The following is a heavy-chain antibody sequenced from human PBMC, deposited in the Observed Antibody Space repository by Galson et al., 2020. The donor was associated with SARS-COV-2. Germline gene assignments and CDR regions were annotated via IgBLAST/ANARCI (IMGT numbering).Heavy chain of an antibody. D-gene: IGHD5-12*01. CDR1: GFTFSNSW. Sequence: ALHGESLKISCAASGFTFSNSWMNWVRQAPGKGLVWVSRIKSDGSSTSYADSVKGRFTISRDNAKNTLYLQMNSLRAEDTAVYYCAREVATNAHCVDYWGQGTLVTVSS. CDR3: AREVATNAHCVDY. J-gene: IGHJ4*02. V-gene: IGHV3-74*01. CDR2: IKSDGSST.